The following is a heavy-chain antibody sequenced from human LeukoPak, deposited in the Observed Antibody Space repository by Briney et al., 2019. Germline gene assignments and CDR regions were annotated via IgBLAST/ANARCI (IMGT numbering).Heavy chain of an antibody. J-gene: IGHJ5*02. D-gene: IGHD3-16*01. CDR1: GFTFSTYW. CDR3: GRDLGGRGGA. CDR2: TNEDGSIT. Sequence: TGGSLRLSCAASGFTFSTYWMHWVRHVPGTGLVWVSRTNEDGSITDYADSVKGRFTISRDNSKDTLYLQMNSLRAEDTAVYYCGRDLGGRGGAWGQGILVTVSP. V-gene: IGHV3-74*01.